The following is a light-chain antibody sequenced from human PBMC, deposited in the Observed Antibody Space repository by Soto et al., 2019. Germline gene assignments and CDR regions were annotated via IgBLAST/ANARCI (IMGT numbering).Light chain of an antibody. V-gene: IGKV3-11*01. J-gene: IGKJ1*01. Sequence: EIVLTQSPATLSLSPGERATLSCRASQSVGSDLAWYQQKSDQAPRLLIYDASNRASGVPARFSGSGSGTDFTLTISSLEPEDFAVYSCQHRSNWPRPFAQGTKVEI. CDR2: DAS. CDR1: QSVGSD. CDR3: QHRSNWPRP.